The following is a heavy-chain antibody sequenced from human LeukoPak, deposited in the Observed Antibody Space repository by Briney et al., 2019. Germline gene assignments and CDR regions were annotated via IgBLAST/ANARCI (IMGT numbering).Heavy chain of an antibody. V-gene: IGHV4-39*07. CDR3: ARAPYNGLLASDP. D-gene: IGHD1-1*01. CDR1: GASINIYTYY. J-gene: IGHJ5*02. CDR2: IFYSGST. Sequence: SETLSLTCTVSGASINIYTYYWGWIRQPPGKGLEWIGTIFYSGSTYYNPSLKSRVTISVDTSKNQFSLKVRSVTAADTAVYYCARAPYNGLLASDPWGQGTLVTVSS.